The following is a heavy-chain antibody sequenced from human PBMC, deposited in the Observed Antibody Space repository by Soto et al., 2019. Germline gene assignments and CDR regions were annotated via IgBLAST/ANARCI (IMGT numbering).Heavy chain of an antibody. CDR1: GGSISSSSYY. V-gene: IGHV4-39*07. D-gene: IGHD2-2*01. J-gene: IGHJ4*02. Sequence: SETLSLTCTVSGGSISSSSYYWGWIRQPPGKGLEWIGSIYYSGSTYYNPSLKSRVTLSVDKSKNHFSLTLTSVTAADTAVYYCARLDTSWFLWGQGTLVTVSS. CDR2: IYYSGST. CDR3: ARLDTSWFL.